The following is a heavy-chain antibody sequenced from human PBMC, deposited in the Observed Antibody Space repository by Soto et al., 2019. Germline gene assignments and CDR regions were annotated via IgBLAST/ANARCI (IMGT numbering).Heavy chain of an antibody. D-gene: IGHD4-17*01. V-gene: IGHV4-59*01. CDR2: IYYSGST. J-gene: IGHJ6*03. CDR1: GGSISSYY. CDR3: ARAPYGDYVNYYYYYMDV. Sequence: SEILSLTCTVSGGSISSYYWSWIRQPPGKGLGWIGYIYYSGSTNYNPSLKSRVTISVDTSKNQCSLKLSSVTAADTAVYYCARAPYGDYVNYYYYYMDVWGKGTTVTVSS.